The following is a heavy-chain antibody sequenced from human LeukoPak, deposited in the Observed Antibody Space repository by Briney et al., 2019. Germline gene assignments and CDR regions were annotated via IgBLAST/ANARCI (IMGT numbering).Heavy chain of an antibody. CDR2: IYYSGST. V-gene: IGHV4-39*01. D-gene: IGHD3-9*01. CDR1: GGSISSSSYY. Sequence: SETLSLTCTVSGGSISSSSYYWGWIRQPPGKGLEWIGSIYYSGSTYYNPSLKSRVTISVHTSKNQFSLKLSSVTAADTAVYYCARLSTPPASLRYFDWLPDGTVRRLPNYFDYWGQGTLVTVSS. CDR3: ARLSTPPASLRYFDWLPDGTVRRLPNYFDY. J-gene: IGHJ4*02.